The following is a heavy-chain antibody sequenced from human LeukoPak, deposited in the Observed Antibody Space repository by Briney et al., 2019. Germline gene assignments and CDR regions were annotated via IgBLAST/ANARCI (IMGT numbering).Heavy chain of an antibody. Sequence: GGSLRLSCEASGFSFSAAWMTWVRQAPGKGLEWVATIKNDGSDKYYVDSVKGRFTLSRDIAKNLVYLQMNSLRVEDTAVYYCVNLGYSDGGQGTLVTVSS. J-gene: IGHJ4*02. D-gene: IGHD5-12*01. V-gene: IGHV3-7*01. CDR3: VNLGYSD. CDR1: GFSFSAAW. CDR2: IKNDGSDK.